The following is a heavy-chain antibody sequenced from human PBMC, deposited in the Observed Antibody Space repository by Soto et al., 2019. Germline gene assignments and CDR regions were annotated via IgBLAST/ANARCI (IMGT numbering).Heavy chain of an antibody. D-gene: IGHD6-19*01. CDR1: SGSISSSNW. Sequence: QVQLQESGPGLVKPSGTLSLTCAVSSGSISSSNWWSWVRQPPGKGLEWIGEIYHRGSTNYNPSLTSRVTISVDKSKNQFSLKLSSVTAADTAVYYCARDLGEEAVAGTWGQGTLVTVSS. CDR2: IYHRGST. J-gene: IGHJ5*02. V-gene: IGHV4-4*02. CDR3: ARDLGEEAVAGT.